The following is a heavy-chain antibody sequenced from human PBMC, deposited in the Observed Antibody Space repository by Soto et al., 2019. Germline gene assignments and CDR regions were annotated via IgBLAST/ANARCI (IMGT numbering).Heavy chain of an antibody. CDR3: AKDHRGSDPLG. V-gene: IGHV3-30*18. CDR2: ISYDGSNK. J-gene: IGHJ4*02. CDR1: GFTFSSYG. D-gene: IGHD7-27*01. Sequence: QVQLVESGGGVVQPGRSLRLSCAASGFTFSSYGMHWVRQAPGKGLEWVAVISYDGSNKYYADSVKGRFTISRDNSKNTLYLQMNSLRAEDTAVYYCAKDHRGSDPLGWGQGTLVTVAS.